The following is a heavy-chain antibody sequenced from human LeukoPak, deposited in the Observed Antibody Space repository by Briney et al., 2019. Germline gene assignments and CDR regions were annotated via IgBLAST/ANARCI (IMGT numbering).Heavy chain of an antibody. J-gene: IGHJ4*02. Sequence: PSETLSLTCAVYGGSFSGYYWSWIRQPPGKGLERIGEINHSGSTNYNPSLKSRVTISVDTSKNQFSLKLSSVTAADTAVYYCARVNSSGYYYAHLDYWGQGTLVTVSS. CDR2: INHSGST. V-gene: IGHV4-34*01. D-gene: IGHD3-22*01. CDR3: ARVNSSGYYYAHLDY. CDR1: GGSFSGYY.